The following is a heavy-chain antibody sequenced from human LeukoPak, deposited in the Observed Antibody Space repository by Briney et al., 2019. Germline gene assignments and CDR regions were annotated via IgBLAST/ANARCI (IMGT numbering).Heavy chain of an antibody. J-gene: IGHJ4*02. CDR1: GYTFSDYY. CDR2: IHPNSGGT. V-gene: IGHV1-2*02. CDR3: TREDY. Sequence: ASEKVSCKASGYTFSDYYLLWMRQAPGQGLEWMGWIHPNSGGTTYAQKFQGRVTLTRDTSISTAYMDLSGLTSDDTAVYYCTREDYWGQGTLVTVSS.